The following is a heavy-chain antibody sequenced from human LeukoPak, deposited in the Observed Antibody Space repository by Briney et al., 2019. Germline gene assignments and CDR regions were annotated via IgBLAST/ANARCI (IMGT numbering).Heavy chain of an antibody. J-gene: IGHJ4*02. Sequence: GGSLRLSCAASGFTVSSNYMSWVRQAPGKGLEWVSVIYSGGSTYYADSVKGRFTISRDNSKDTLYLQMNSLRAEDTAVYYCARGEYQLPQGNWGQGTLVTVSS. CDR2: IYSGGST. V-gene: IGHV3-66*02. CDR3: ARGEYQLPQGN. D-gene: IGHD2-2*01. CDR1: GFTVSSNY.